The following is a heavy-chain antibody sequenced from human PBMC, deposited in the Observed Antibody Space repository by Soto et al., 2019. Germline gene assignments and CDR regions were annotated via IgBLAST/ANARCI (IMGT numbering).Heavy chain of an antibody. CDR2: IYSGGST. V-gene: IGHV3-53*01. CDR3: ARGGIGSYYYYYYGMDG. J-gene: IGHJ6*02. CDR1: GFTVSSNY. D-gene: IGHD3-10*01. Sequence: GGSLRLSCAASGFTVSSNYMSWVRQAPGKGLEWVSVIYSGGSTYYADSVKGRFTISRDNSKNTLYLQMNSLRAEDTAVYYCARGGIGSYYYYYYGMDGWGQGTTVTVAS.